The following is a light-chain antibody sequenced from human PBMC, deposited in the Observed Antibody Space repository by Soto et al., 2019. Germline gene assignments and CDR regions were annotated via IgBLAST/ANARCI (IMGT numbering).Light chain of an antibody. CDR2: DAS. CDR1: QSVSTH. J-gene: IGKJ1*01. Sequence: EIVMTQSPATLSVSPGERATLFCRASQSVSTHLAWYQQKPGQAPRLLIYDASTRATGIPARFSGSGSGTDFTLTISSLQSGDLALYYCQHYHNWPPWTFGQGTKVEIK. V-gene: IGKV3-15*01. CDR3: QHYHNWPPWT.